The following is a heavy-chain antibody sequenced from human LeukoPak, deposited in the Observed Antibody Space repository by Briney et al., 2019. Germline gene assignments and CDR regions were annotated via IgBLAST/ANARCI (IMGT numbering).Heavy chain of an antibody. V-gene: IGHV3-23*01. CDR1: GFTFSSYA. CDR3: AKDRGYDILTGYSHFDY. J-gene: IGHJ4*02. D-gene: IGHD3-9*01. Sequence: GGSLRLSCAASGFTFSSYAMNWVRQAPGKELEWVSAISGSGGSTYYADSVKGRFTISRDNSKNTLYLQMNSLRAEDTAVYYCAKDRGYDILTGYSHFDYWGQVTLVTVSS. CDR2: ISGSGGST.